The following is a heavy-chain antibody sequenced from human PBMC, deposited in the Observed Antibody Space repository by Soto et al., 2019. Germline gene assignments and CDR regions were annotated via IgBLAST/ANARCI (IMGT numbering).Heavy chain of an antibody. CDR2: IGSIFYRA. D-gene: IGHD4-17*01. Sequence: SAMFSSYASSGTFSSYAISWVRQARGQARKWMEGIGSIFYRANYAQKFQGRVTITADESTSTAYMELSSLRSEDTAVYYCARDRRTTVTTNWGQGTLVTVSS. J-gene: IGHJ4*02. V-gene: IGHV1-69*13. CDR1: SGTFSSYA. CDR3: ARDRRTTVTTN.